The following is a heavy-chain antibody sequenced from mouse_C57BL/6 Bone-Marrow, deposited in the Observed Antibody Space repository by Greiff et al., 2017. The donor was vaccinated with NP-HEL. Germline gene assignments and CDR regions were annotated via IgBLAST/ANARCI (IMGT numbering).Heavy chain of an antibody. D-gene: IGHD2-1*01. CDR3: ARGRNANYPGFFAY. CDR1: GYTFTSYW. V-gene: IGHV1-53*01. J-gene: IGHJ3*01. Sequence: QVQLQQPGTELVKPGAPVKLFCKASGYTFTSYWMHWVKQRPGQGLEWIGNINPSYGGINYNEKFKSKATLTVVKSSSTAYMQLSSLTSEHSAVYYCARGRNANYPGFFAYWGQGTLVTVSA. CDR2: INPSYGGI.